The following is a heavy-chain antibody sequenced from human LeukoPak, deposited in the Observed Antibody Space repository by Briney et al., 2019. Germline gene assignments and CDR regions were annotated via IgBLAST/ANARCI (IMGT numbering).Heavy chain of an antibody. D-gene: IGHD3-10*01. CDR2: INHSGST. CDR3: ATTNVLLWFGELSKTAYFDY. CDR1: GGSFSGYY. J-gene: IGHJ4*02. Sequence: SETLSLTCAVYGGSFSGYYWSWIRQPPGKGLEWIGEINHSGSTNYNPSLKSRVTISVDTSKNQFSLKLSSVTAADTAVYYCATTNVLLWFGELSKTAYFDYWGQGTLATVSS. V-gene: IGHV4-34*01.